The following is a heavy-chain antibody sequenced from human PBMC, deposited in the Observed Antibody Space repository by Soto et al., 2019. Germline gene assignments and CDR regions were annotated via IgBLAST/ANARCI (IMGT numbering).Heavy chain of an antibody. V-gene: IGHV5-10-1*01. CDR2: IDPSDSYT. D-gene: IGHD5-12*01. CDR3: ATTRLEWPRPVVRYYYYGMDV. CDR1: GYSFTSYW. J-gene: IGHJ6*02. Sequence: GESLKISCKGSGYSFTSYWISWVRQMPGKGLEWMGRIDPSDSYTNYSPSFQGHVTISADKSISTASLQWSSLKASDTAMYYCATTRLEWPRPVVRYYYYGMDVWGQGTTVTVSS.